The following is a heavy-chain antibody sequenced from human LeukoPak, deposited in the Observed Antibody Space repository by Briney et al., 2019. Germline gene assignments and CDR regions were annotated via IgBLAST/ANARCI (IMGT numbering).Heavy chain of an antibody. V-gene: IGHV4-61*05. Sequence: SETPSLTCTVSGGSISSSSYYWGWIRQPPGKGLEWIGYIYYSGSTNYNPSPKSRVTISVDTSKNHFSLNLISVTAADTAVYYCARGKDYYDSSGYFDYWGQGTLVTVSS. J-gene: IGHJ4*02. CDR2: IYYSGST. D-gene: IGHD3-22*01. CDR3: ARGKDYYDSSGYFDY. CDR1: GGSISSSSYY.